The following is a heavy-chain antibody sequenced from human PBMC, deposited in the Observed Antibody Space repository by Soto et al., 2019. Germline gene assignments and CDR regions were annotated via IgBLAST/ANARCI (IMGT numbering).Heavy chain of an antibody. CDR3: ATCRYYYDSSGYYFDY. Sequence: QVQLVESGGGLVKPGGSLRLSCAASGFTFSDYYMSWIRQAPGKGLEWVSYISSSGSTIYYADSVKGRFTISRDNAKNSLYLQMNSLRAEDTAVYYGATCRYYYDSSGYYFDYWGQGTLVTVSS. CDR1: GFTFSDYY. J-gene: IGHJ4*02. D-gene: IGHD3-22*01. CDR2: ISSSGSTI. V-gene: IGHV3-11*01.